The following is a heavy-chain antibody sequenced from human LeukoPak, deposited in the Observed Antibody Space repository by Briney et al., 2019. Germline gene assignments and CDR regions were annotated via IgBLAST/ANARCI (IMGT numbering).Heavy chain of an antibody. CDR2: ISTYNGNT. J-gene: IGHJ4*02. V-gene: IGHV1-18*01. Sequence: ASVKVSCKASGYTFTSYGISWVRQAPGQGLEWMGWISTYNGNTNYAQKLQGRVTMTTDTSTSTAYMELRSLRSDDTAVYYCARDPDYYYDSSGRPDYWGQGTLVTVSS. D-gene: IGHD3-22*01. CDR1: GYTFTSYG. CDR3: ARDPDYYYDSSGRPDY.